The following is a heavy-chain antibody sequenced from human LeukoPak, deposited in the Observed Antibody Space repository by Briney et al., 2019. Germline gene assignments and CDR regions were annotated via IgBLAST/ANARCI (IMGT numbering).Heavy chain of an antibody. D-gene: IGHD3-10*01. Sequence: SGTLCLTCTVSGGSISSGDYYWSWIRQPPGKGLEWLVYIYYSGSTYYNPSLKSRVTISVDTSKNQFSLKLSSVTAADTAVYYCARESGSGRYYLDNWFDPWGQGTLVTVSS. CDR1: GGSISSGDYY. V-gene: IGHV4-30-4*01. J-gene: IGHJ5*02. CDR3: ARESGSGRYYLDNWFDP. CDR2: IYYSGST.